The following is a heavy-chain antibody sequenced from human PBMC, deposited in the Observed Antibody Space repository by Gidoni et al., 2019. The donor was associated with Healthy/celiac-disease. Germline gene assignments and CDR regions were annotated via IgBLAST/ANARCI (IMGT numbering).Heavy chain of an antibody. D-gene: IGHD5-12*01. Sequence: EVQLVESGGGLVQPGGSLRLSCAASGFPFSSYWMSWVRQAPGKGLEWVDNIKQDGSEKYYVDSVKGRFTISRDNAKNSLYLQMNSLRAEDTAVYYCAREWGGEMATIIWGQGTLVTVSS. V-gene: IGHV3-7*01. CDR3: AREWGGEMATII. J-gene: IGHJ4*02. CDR2: IKQDGSEK. CDR1: GFPFSSYW.